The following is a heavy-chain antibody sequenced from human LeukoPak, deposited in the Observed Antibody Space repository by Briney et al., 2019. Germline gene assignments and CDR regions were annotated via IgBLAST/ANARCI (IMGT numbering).Heavy chain of an antibody. Sequence: GGSLRLSCAASKFTFSSYTMHWVRQSPGKGLDWVAVISYDGRNKYYGDSVKGRLTISRDNSKNTLYLQMNSLRPEDTAIYYCARESRDTAMATDYWGKGTLVTVSS. CDR1: KFTFSSYT. J-gene: IGHJ4*02. CDR2: ISYDGRNK. V-gene: IGHV3-30*04. CDR3: ARESRDTAMATDY. D-gene: IGHD5-18*01.